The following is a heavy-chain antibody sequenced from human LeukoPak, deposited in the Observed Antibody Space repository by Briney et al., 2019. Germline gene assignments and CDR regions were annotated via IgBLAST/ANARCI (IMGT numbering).Heavy chain of an antibody. Sequence: SETLSLTCAVYGGSFSGYYWSWIRQPPGKGLEWIGYIYYSGSTNYNPSLKSRVTISVDTSKNQFSLKLSSVTAADTAVYYCARHRREYGSGRADYYYYGMDVWGQGTTVTVSS. J-gene: IGHJ6*02. CDR2: IYYSGST. CDR1: GGSFSGYY. CDR3: ARHRREYGSGRADYYYYGMDV. D-gene: IGHD3-10*01. V-gene: IGHV4-59*08.